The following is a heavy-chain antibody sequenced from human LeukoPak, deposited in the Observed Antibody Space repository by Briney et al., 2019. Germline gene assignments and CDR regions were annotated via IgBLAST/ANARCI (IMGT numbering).Heavy chain of an antibody. Sequence: ASVKVSCKASGYTFTGYYMHWVRQAPGQGLEWMGWINPNSGGTNYAQKFQGRVTMTRDTSISTAYMELSRLTFDDTAVYYCARGGGYCSSTSCYTGIIRGWFDPWGQGTLVTVSS. V-gene: IGHV1-2*02. J-gene: IGHJ5*02. D-gene: IGHD2-2*02. CDR1: GYTFTGYY. CDR3: ARGGGYCSSTSCYTGIIRGWFDP. CDR2: INPNSGGT.